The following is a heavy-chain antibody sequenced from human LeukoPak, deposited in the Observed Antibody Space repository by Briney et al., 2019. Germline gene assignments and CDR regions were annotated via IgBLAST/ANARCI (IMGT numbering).Heavy chain of an antibody. CDR1: GDSLTTVTSF. D-gene: IGHD4-11*01. CDR3: ARDSNIARFFL. CDR2: ISYSGST. J-gene: IGHJ4*02. V-gene: IGHV4-39*07. Sequence: PSETLSLTCTVSGDSLTTVTSFWGWIRQPPGKDLEWIGTISYSGSTYYNPSLKSRVSISADKSKKHFSLRLTSVTAADTAVYFCARDSNIARFFLWGQGTLVTVSS.